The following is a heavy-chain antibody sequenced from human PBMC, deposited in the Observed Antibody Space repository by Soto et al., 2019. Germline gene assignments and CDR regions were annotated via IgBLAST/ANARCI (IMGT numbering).Heavy chain of an antibody. V-gene: IGHV1-18*01. Sequence: ASVKVSCKAACYTVTSDCISWVRQAPGQGLEWMGWISAYNGNTNYAQKLQGRVTMTTDTSTSTAYMELRSLRSDDTAVYYCARLSGGTMGELGYWGQGTLVTVSS. CDR3: ARLSGGTMGELGY. D-gene: IGHD3-16*01. CDR1: CYTVTSDC. CDR2: ISAYNGNT. J-gene: IGHJ4*02.